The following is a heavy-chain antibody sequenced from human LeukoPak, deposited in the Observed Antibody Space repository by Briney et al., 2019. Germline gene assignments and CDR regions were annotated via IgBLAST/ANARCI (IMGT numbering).Heavy chain of an antibody. Sequence: GRSLRLSCAASGFTFSSYAMHWVRQAPGKGLEWVAVKSYDGSNKYYADSVKGRFTISRDNSKNTLYLQMNSLRAEDTAVYYCAREASIAARPSAGHFDYWGQGTLVTVSS. CDR3: AREASIAARPSAGHFDY. J-gene: IGHJ4*02. D-gene: IGHD6-6*01. CDR2: KSYDGSNK. V-gene: IGHV3-30-3*01. CDR1: GFTFSSYA.